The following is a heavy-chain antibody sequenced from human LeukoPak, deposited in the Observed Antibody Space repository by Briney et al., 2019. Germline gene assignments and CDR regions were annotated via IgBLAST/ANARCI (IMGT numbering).Heavy chain of an antibody. V-gene: IGHV4-59*08. J-gene: IGHJ5*02. CDR1: GGSISSYY. D-gene: IGHD3-22*01. CDR3: ARRTGYYYDSSGYSFWFDP. CDR2: IYYSGST. Sequence: PSETLPLTCTASGGSISSYYWSWIRQPPGKGLEWIGYIYYSGSTNYNPSLKSRVTISVDTSKNQFSLKLSSVTAADTAVYYWARRTGYYYDSSGYSFWFDPWGQGTLVTVSS.